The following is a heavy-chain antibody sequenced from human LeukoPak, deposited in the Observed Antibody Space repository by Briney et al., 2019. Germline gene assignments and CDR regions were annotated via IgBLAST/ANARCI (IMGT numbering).Heavy chain of an antibody. CDR1: GGSLSRYY. CDR2: IYYNGRT. J-gene: IGHJ4*02. Sequence: PSEALSLTCCVSGGSLSRYYWTWIRQPPGQGLEWIGHIYYNGRTNYNPSLNSRITISVDTSKNQFPLKLTSVTAADTAVYYCARAGTVLGAEFDYWGQGTLVTVSS. D-gene: IGHD1-26*01. V-gene: IGHV4-59*01. CDR3: ARAGTVLGAEFDY.